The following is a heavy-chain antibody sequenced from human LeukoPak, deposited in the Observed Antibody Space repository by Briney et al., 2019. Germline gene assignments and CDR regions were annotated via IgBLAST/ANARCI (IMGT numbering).Heavy chain of an antibody. Sequence: GESLRLSCAASGFTVSSNHMSWVRQAPGKGLEWVSIIYSGGSTYYADSVKGRFTISRDNSKNMLYLQMNSLRAEDTAVYYCARDPSGSYRYFDYWGQGTLVTVSS. CDR2: IYSGGST. J-gene: IGHJ4*02. V-gene: IGHV3-53*01. D-gene: IGHD1-26*01. CDR1: GFTVSSNH. CDR3: ARDPSGSYRYFDY.